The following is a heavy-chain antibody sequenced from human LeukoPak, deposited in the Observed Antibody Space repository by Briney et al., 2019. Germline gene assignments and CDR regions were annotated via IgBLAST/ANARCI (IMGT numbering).Heavy chain of an antibody. CDR1: GFTFDDYA. V-gene: IGHV3-9*01. CDR2: LSWNSGSI. D-gene: IGHD4-17*01. J-gene: IGHJ2*01. Sequence: GGSLRLSCAASGFTFDDYAMHWVRQAAAKGLEWVSGLSWNSGSIGYADSVKGRFTISRDNAKNSLYLQMNSLRAEDTALYYCAKDMDGDAHYWYFDLWGRGTLVTVSS. CDR3: AKDMDGDAHYWYFDL.